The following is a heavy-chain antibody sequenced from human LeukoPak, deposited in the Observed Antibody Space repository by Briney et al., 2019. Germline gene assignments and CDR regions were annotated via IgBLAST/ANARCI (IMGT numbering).Heavy chain of an antibody. CDR2: ISYDGSNK. J-gene: IGHJ4*02. V-gene: IGHV3-30*18. CDR1: GFTFSSYG. D-gene: IGHD3-22*01. CDR3: AKVLYYYDSSGSPPFDY. Sequence: HAGGSLRLSCAASGFTFSSYGMHWVRQAPGKGLEWVAVISYDGSNKYYADSVKGRFTISRDNSKNTLYLQMNSLRAEDTAVYYCAKVLYYYDSSGSPPFDYWGQGTLVTVSS.